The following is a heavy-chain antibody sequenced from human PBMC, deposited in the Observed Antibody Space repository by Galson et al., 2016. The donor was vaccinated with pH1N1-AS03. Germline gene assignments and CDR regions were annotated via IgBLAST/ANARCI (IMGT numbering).Heavy chain of an antibody. CDR2: IKQDGSET. J-gene: IGHJ4*02. D-gene: IGHD2-15*01. V-gene: IGHV3-7*03. CDR3: ARGERIGDDS. Sequence: SLRLSCAASGLEFSYFWMTWVRQAPGKGPEWVANIKQDGSETHYVDSVKGRFTISRDNAKNSLYLQMNSLRVEDTAMYYCARGERIGDDSWGQGTLVTVSS. CDR1: GLEFSYFW.